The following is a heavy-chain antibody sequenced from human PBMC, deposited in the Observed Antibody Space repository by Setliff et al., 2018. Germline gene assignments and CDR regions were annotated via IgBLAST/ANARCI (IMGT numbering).Heavy chain of an antibody. CDR1: GFTFSSYA. V-gene: IGHV3-7*01. J-gene: IGHJ6*03. Sequence: GGSLRLSCAASGFTFSSYAMSWVRQAPGKGLEWVANIKQDGSEKYYVDSVKGRFTISRDNAKNSLYLQMNSLRAEDTAVYYCAREKMATNYYYYYMDVWSKGTTVTVSS. D-gene: IGHD5-12*01. CDR2: IKQDGSEK. CDR3: AREKMATNYYYYYMDV.